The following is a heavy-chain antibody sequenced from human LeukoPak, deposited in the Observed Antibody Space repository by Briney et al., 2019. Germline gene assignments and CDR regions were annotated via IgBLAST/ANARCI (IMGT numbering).Heavy chain of an antibody. CDR3: ARGLGDYSTSWFPVSAY. V-gene: IGHV1-24*01. Sequence: GASVKVSCKVSGYTLTELSMHWVRQAPGKGLEWMGGFDPEDGETIYAQKFQGRITMTRNTSISTAYMELSSLRSEDTAVYYCARGLGDYSTSWFPVSAYWGQGTLVTVSS. CDR1: GYTLTELS. CDR2: FDPEDGET. J-gene: IGHJ4*02. D-gene: IGHD6-13*01.